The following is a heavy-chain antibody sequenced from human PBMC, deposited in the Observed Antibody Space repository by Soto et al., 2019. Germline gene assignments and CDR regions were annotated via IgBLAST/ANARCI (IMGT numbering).Heavy chain of an antibody. CDR3: ARRDDSPTAEYFQH. CDR1: GYSFTTYW. D-gene: IGHD2-21*01. V-gene: IGHV5-51*01. Sequence: PGESLKISCKGSGYSFTTYWIGWERQMPGKGLEWMGIIYPGDSDTRYSPSFQGQVTISADKSTSTAYLQWSSLKASDTAMYYCARRDDSPTAEYFQHWGQGTLVTVSS. CDR2: IYPGDSDT. J-gene: IGHJ1*01.